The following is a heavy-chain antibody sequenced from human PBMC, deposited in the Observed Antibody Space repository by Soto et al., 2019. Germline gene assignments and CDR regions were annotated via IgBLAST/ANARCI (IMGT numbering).Heavy chain of an antibody. D-gene: IGHD3-22*01. CDR3: ASQSDYYDSSGYSRHAFDI. CDR1: GYSFTSYW. CDR2: IYPGDSDT. J-gene: IGHJ3*02. V-gene: IGHV5-51*01. Sequence: GESLKISCKGSGYSFTSYWIGWVRQMPGKGLEWMGIIYPGDSDTRYSPSFQGHVTISADKSISTAYLQWSSLKASDTAMYYCASQSDYYDSSGYSRHAFDIWGQGTMVTVSS.